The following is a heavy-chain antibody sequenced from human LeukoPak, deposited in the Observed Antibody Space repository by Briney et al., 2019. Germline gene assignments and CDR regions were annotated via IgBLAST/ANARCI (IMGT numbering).Heavy chain of an antibody. J-gene: IGHJ4*02. V-gene: IGHV3-11*01. CDR2: ISSSGSTI. CDR1: GFTFSDYY. D-gene: IGHD3-10*01. CDR3: ARAYGSGSYYNHIDY. Sequence: GGSLRLSCAASGFTFSDYYMSWIRQAPGRGLEWVSYISSSGSTIYYADSVKGRFTISRDNAKNSLYPQMNSLRAEDTAVYYCARAYGSGSYYNHIDYWGQGTLVTVSS.